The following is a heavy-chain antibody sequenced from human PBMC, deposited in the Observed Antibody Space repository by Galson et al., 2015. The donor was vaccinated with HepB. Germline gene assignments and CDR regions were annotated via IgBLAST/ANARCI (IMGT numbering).Heavy chain of an antibody. CDR2: IHPSDSDS. CDR1: GYRFSNYW. CDR3: ARLSEDEDESSGYLDY. D-gene: IGHD3-22*01. V-gene: IGHV5-51*01. J-gene: IGHJ4*02. Sequence: QSGAEVKKPGESPTISCKGSGYRFSNYWIGWVRQMPGKGLEWMGLIHPSDSDSRYSPSFQGPATFSAGKSISTAYLQWSSLTASDTAMDYCARLSEDEDESSGYLDYWGQGTLVTFSS.